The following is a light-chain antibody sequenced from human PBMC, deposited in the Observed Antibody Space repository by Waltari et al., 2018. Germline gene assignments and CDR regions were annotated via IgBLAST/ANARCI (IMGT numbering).Light chain of an antibody. CDR2: VNRDGSH. Sequence: LVLTQSPSASASLGASVKLTCTLSSGHSSNVIAWLQQRPEKGPRYLMKVNRDGSHSKGDEVPDRFTGSSSGADRYLTISNLQSEDEADYFGQTGGHGTWVFGGGTTLTVL. CDR1: SGHSSNV. J-gene: IGLJ3*02. V-gene: IGLV4-69*01. CDR3: QTGGHGTWV.